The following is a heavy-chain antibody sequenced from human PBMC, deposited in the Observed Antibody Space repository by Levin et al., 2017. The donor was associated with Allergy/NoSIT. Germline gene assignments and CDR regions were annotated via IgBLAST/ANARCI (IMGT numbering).Heavy chain of an antibody. CDR1: GFTFSSYS. V-gene: IGHV3-21*01. CDR3: ARALGFHY. D-gene: IGHD3-10*01. Sequence: ASVKVSCAASGFTFSSYSMNWVRQAPGKGLEWVSSISSSSSYIYYADSVKGRFTISRDNAKNSLYLQMNSLRAEDTAVYYCARALGFHYWGQGTLVTVSS. CDR2: ISSSSSYI. J-gene: IGHJ4*02.